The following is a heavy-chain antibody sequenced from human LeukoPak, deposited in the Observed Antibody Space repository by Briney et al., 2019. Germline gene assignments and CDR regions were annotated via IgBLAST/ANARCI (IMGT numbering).Heavy chain of an antibody. CDR2: ISSSSSTI. D-gene: IGHD3-3*01. V-gene: IGHV3-48*01. CDR3: AREYYDFWSGPLYYYYYYMDV. J-gene: IGHJ6*03. CDR1: GFTFSSYS. Sequence: GGSLRLSCAASGFTFSSYSMNWVRQAPGKGLEWVSYISSSSSTIYYADPVKGRFTISRDNAKNSLYLQMNSLRAEDTAVYYCAREYYDFWSGPLYYYYYYMDVWGKGTTVTVSS.